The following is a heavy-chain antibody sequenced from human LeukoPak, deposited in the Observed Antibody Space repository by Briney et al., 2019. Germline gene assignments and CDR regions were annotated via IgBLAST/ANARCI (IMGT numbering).Heavy chain of an antibody. CDR2: INPSGGST. J-gene: IGHJ4*02. CDR1: GYTFTSYY. Sequence: ASVKVSCKASGYTFTSYYMHWVRQAPGQGLEWVGIINPSGGSTSYAQKFQGRVTTTRDMSTSTVYMELSSLRSEDTAVYYCARGTYYYDSSGYSFDYWGQGTLVTVSS. V-gene: IGHV1-46*01. D-gene: IGHD3-22*01. CDR3: ARGTYYYDSSGYSFDY.